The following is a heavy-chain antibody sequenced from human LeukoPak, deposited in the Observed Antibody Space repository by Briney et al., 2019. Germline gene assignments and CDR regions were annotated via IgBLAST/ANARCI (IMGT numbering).Heavy chain of an antibody. V-gene: IGHV3-7*03. D-gene: IGHD3-10*01. CDR1: GFTFSSYW. Sequence: GGSLRLSCAASGFTFSSYWMSWVRQAPGKGLEWVANIKQDGSEKYYVDSVKGRFTISRDNAKNSLYLQMNSLRAEDTALYYCAKGSGPHYYYYMDVWGKGTTVTISS. CDR2: IKQDGSEK. CDR3: AKGSGPHYYYYMDV. J-gene: IGHJ6*03.